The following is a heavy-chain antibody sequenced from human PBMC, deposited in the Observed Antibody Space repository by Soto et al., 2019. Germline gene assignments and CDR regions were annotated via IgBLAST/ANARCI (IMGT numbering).Heavy chain of an antibody. V-gene: IGHV3-11*01. CDR2: ISSSGSTI. Sequence: GGSLRLSCAASVFTFSDYYMSWIRQAPGKGLEWVSYISSSGSTIYYADSVKGRFTISRDNAKNSLYLQMNSLRAEDTAVYYCARDLLTGSLGFDPWGQGTLVTVSS. J-gene: IGHJ5*02. CDR1: VFTFSDYY. D-gene: IGHD3-9*01. CDR3: ARDLLTGSLGFDP.